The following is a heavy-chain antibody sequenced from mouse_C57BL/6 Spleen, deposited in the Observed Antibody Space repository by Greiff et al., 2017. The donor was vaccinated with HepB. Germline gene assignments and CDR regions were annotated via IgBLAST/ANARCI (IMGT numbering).Heavy chain of an antibody. CDR3: AGGNSLDY. D-gene: IGHD2-1*01. CDR1: GYSITSGYY. CDR2: ISYDGSN. V-gene: IGHV3-6*01. J-gene: IGHJ2*01. Sequence: VQLKESGPGLVKPSQSLSLTCSVTGYSITSGYYWNWIRQFPGNKLEWMGYISYDGSNNYNPYLKNRISITRDTSKNQFFLKLNSVTTEDTATYYCAGGNSLDYWGQGTTLTVSS.